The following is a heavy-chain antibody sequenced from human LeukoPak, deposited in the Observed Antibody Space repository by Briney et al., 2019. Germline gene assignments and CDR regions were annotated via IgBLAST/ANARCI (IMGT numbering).Heavy chain of an antibody. Sequence: GGSLRLSCAASGFTFSNDAMSWVRQAPGPGLEWVSIISSSGDNTPHENSVKGRFTISRDNSKNPLYLQMKTLRAEDTAIYYCARRGCLIYFDDWGQGTPVTVSS. J-gene: IGHJ4*02. CDR1: GFTFSNDA. V-gene: IGHV3-23*01. CDR2: ISSSGDNT. D-gene: IGHD5/OR15-5a*01. CDR3: ARRGCLIYFDD.